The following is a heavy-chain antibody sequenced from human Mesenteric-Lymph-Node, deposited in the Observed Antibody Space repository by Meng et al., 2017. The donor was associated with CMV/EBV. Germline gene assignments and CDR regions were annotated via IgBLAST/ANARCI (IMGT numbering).Heavy chain of an antibody. D-gene: IGHD5-18*01. V-gene: IGHV3-64*02. CDR1: GFTFSSYA. CDR2: ISSNGGST. CDR3: ARDADTAMANYFDY. Sequence: SCAASGFTFSSYAMHWVRQAPGKGLEYVSAISSNGGSTYYADSVKGRFTISRDNSKNTLYLQMGSLRAEDMAVYYCARDADTAMANYFDYWGQGTLVTVSS. J-gene: IGHJ4*02.